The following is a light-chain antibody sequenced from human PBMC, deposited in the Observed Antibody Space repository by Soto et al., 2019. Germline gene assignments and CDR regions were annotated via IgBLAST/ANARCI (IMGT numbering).Light chain of an antibody. Sequence: QSALTQPRSVSGSPGQSGTISFTGTSSDVGGYNYVSWYQQHPGKAPKLMIYDVTKRPSGVPDRFSGSKSGNTASLTISGLQAEDEADYYCCSYAGRSTFGVFGTGTKV. J-gene: IGLJ1*01. V-gene: IGLV2-11*01. CDR3: CSYAGRSTFGV. CDR2: DVT. CDR1: SSDVGGYNY.